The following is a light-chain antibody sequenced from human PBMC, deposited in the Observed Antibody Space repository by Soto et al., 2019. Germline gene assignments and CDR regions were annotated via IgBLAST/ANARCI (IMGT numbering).Light chain of an antibody. Sequence: QSVLTQPASVSGSPGQSITISCTGTSSDVGGYNYVSWYQQHPGKAPKLMIYDVSNRTSGVSNRFSGSKSGNTASLTISGLRAEDEADYYCSSYTSSSLVVFGGGTQLTVL. V-gene: IGLV2-14*01. CDR2: DVS. CDR3: SSYTSSSLVV. CDR1: SSDVGGYNY. J-gene: IGLJ2*01.